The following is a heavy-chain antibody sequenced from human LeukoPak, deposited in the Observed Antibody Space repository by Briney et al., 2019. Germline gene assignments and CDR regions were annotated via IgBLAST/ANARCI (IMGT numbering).Heavy chain of an antibody. J-gene: IGHJ4*02. V-gene: IGHV4-4*07. CDR2: IYTSGST. D-gene: IGHD6-13*01. CDR3: ARGGTGYSSSGFEY. CDR1: GGSISSYY. Sequence: SETLSLTCTVSGGSISSYYWSWIRQPAGKGLEWIGRIYTSGSTNYNPSLKSRVTISVDKSKNQFSLKLSSVTAADTAVYYCARGGTGYSSSGFEYWGQGTLVTVSS.